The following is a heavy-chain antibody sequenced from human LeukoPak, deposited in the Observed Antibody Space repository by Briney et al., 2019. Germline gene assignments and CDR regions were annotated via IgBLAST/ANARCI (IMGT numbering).Heavy chain of an antibody. CDR1: GFTFDDYA. CDR3: ARGPYKKHIVVVTAMEGFDY. D-gene: IGHD2-21*02. Sequence: GGSLRLSCAASGFTFDDYAMHWVRQAPGKGLEWVSGISWNSGRIGYADSVKGRFTISRDNAKNSLYLQMNSLRAEDTAVYYCARGPYKKHIVVVTAMEGFDYWGQGTLVTVSS. CDR2: ISWNSGRI. J-gene: IGHJ4*02. V-gene: IGHV3-9*01.